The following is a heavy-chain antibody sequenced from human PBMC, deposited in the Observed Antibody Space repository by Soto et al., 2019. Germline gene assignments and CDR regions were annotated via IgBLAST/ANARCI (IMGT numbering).Heavy chain of an antibody. D-gene: IGHD2-2*01. CDR3: ARSIVTPSAMFDH. J-gene: IGHJ5*02. V-gene: IGHV4-30-2*01. CDR2: IYRTGHT. Sequence: SETLSLTCAVSGYSWSWIRQTPGKGLEWLAYIYRTGHTIYNPSLNSRATISLDEPNNQFSLHLTSVTAADTAVYYCARSIVTPSAMFDHWGQGLQVTVSS. CDR1: GYS.